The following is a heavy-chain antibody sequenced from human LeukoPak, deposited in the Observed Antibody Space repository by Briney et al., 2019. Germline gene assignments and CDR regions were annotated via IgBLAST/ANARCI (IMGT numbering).Heavy chain of an antibody. Sequence: SGGSLRLSCAASGFTFSSYSMNWVRQAPGKGLEWVSAISGSGGSTYYADSVKGRFTISRDNSKNTLYLQMNSLRAEDTAVYYCAKPPNWGRGDYWGQGTLVTVSS. CDR1: GFTFSSYS. CDR3: AKPPNWGRGDY. J-gene: IGHJ4*02. D-gene: IGHD7-27*01. V-gene: IGHV3-23*01. CDR2: ISGSGGST.